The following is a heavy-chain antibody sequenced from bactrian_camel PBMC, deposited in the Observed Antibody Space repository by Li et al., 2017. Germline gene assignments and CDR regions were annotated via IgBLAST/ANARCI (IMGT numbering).Heavy chain of an antibody. J-gene: IGHJ4*01. CDR2: HRVGDT. CDR3: AAGRPRSGMTAIRALTASTYDY. D-gene: IGHD3*01. V-gene: IGHV3S53*01. CDR1: GYSYNTNY. Sequence: VQLVESGGGSVQAGGSLRLSCATSGYSYNTNYMAWFRQAPGKEREGVAAHRVGDTYYADSVKGRFTISQDNDQSTLYLQMDSLKPEDTAIYYSAAGRPRSGMTAIRALTASTYDYWGQGTQVTVSS.